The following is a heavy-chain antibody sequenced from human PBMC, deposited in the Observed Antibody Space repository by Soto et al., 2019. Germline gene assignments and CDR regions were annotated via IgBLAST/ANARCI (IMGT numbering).Heavy chain of an antibody. CDR1: GYSFINSD. V-gene: IGHV1-8*01. J-gene: IGHJ4*02. CDR3: ARTPTDF. CDR2: VNPKSGRT. Sequence: QVQLIQSGAEVKRPGASVKVSCKASGYSFINSDINWVRRASGQGLEWMGLVNPKSGRTVSAQKFQGRVCMTRNVSISTAFLELSSLTSEDTAVYYCARTPTDFWGQGTQVTVSS.